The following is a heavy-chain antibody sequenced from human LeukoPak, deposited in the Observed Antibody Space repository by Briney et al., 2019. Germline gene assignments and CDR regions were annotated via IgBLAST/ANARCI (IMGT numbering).Heavy chain of an antibody. D-gene: IGHD1-26*01. Sequence: GGSLRLSCAASGFTFSNYNMNWVRQAPGKGLEWVSYISSSSSTIYYADSVKGRFTISRDNSKNTLYLQMNSLRAEDTAVYYCARDGGSYYFDYWGQGTLVTVSS. CDR2: ISSSSSTI. CDR3: ARDGGSYYFDY. CDR1: GFTFSNYN. J-gene: IGHJ4*02. V-gene: IGHV3-48*01.